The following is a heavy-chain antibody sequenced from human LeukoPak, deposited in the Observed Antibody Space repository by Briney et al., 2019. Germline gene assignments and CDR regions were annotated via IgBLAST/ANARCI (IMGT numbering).Heavy chain of an antibody. CDR2: ISGAGDGT. CDR3: VKDAKQSVPG. CDR1: GFTFSKYG. Sequence: GGSLRLSCGASGFTFSKYGMTWVRQAPGKGPEWVSGISGAGDGTYYADSVRGRFTISRDNSKNTSYLQMNSLRAEDTARYYCVKDAKQSVPGWGQGTPVTVSS. V-gene: IGHV3-23*01. D-gene: IGHD4/OR15-4a*01. J-gene: IGHJ4*02.